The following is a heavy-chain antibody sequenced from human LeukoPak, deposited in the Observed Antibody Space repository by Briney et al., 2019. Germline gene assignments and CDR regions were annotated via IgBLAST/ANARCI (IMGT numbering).Heavy chain of an antibody. CDR3: AREGIVGATDDDY. V-gene: IGHV4-39*01. D-gene: IGHD1-26*01. Sequence: SETLSLTCTVSGGSISSSSYYWGWIRQPPGKGLEWIGSIYYSGSTYYNPSLKSRVTISVDTSKNQFSLKLSSVTAADTAVYYCAREGIVGATDDDYWGQGTLVTVSS. CDR2: IYYSGST. J-gene: IGHJ4*02. CDR1: GGSISSSSYY.